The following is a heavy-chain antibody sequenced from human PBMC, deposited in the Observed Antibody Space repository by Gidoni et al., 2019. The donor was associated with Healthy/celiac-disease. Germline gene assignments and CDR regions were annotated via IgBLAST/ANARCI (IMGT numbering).Heavy chain of an antibody. D-gene: IGHD1-26*01. V-gene: IGHV3-30*18. CDR2: ISYDGSNK. Sequence: QVQLVESGGGVVQPGRSLRLSCAASGFTFSSYGLHWVRQAPGKGLELVAVISYDGSNKYYADSVKGRFTISRDNSKNTLYLQMNSLRAEDTAVYYCAKVVGAPSLVIDYWGQGPLVTVSS. CDR3: AKVVGAPSLVIDY. J-gene: IGHJ4*02. CDR1: GFTFSSYG.